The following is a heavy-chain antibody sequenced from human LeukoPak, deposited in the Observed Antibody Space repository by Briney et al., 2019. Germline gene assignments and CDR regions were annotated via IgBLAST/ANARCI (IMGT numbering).Heavy chain of an antibody. V-gene: IGHV1-69*13. Sequence: ASVKVSCKASGGTFSSYAISWVRQAPGQGLEWMGGIIPIFGTANYAQKFQGRVTITADESTSTAYMELSSLRSEDTAVYYCARDCSGGSCYFDSWGRGTLVTVSS. CDR3: ARDCSGGSCYFDS. J-gene: IGHJ4*02. CDR2: IIPIFGTA. D-gene: IGHD2-15*01. CDR1: GGTFSSYA.